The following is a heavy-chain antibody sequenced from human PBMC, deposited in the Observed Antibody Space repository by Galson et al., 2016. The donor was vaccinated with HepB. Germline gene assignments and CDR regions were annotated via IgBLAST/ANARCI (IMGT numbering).Heavy chain of an antibody. CDR1: GFTFSNSW. V-gene: IGHV3-74*01. Sequence: LRLSCAASGFTFSNSWMHWVRQAPGKGLVWVSRISSDGRSTHYADSVKGRFTVPRDNANNTVYLQMNSLSAEDTAFDFCARAGGGSPIAVYWYFDLWGRGTLVTVSS. CDR2: ISSDGRST. D-gene: IGHD1-26*01. J-gene: IGHJ2*01. CDR3: ARAGGGSPIAVYWYFDL.